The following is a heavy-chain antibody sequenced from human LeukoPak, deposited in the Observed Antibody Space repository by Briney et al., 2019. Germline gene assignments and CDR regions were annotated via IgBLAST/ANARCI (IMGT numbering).Heavy chain of an antibody. CDR3: ARNRQYGDFYDY. CDR2: ISAYNGNT. CDR1: GYTFTSYG. J-gene: IGHJ4*02. V-gene: IGHV1-18*01. Sequence: ASVKVSCKASGYTFTSYGISWVRQAPGQGLEWMGWISAYNGNTNYAQKLQGRVTMTTDTSTSTAYMELRSLGSDDTAVYYCARNRQYGDFYDYWGQGTLVTVSS. D-gene: IGHD4-17*01.